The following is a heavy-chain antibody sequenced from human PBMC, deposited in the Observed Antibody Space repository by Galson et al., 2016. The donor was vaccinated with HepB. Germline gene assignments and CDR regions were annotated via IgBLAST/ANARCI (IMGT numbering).Heavy chain of an antibody. Sequence: SVKVSCKASEYTFISYAIHWVRQAPGQRLEWMGWINAGNHNTKYSQNFQGRVTITRDTSANTAYMELSSLRSEDTALYYCARAGDCGGDCYSLYNYGMDVWGQGTTVTVSS. D-gene: IGHD2-21*02. CDR2: INAGNHNT. J-gene: IGHJ6*02. CDR3: ARAGDCGGDCYSLYNYGMDV. CDR1: EYTFISYA. V-gene: IGHV1-3*01.